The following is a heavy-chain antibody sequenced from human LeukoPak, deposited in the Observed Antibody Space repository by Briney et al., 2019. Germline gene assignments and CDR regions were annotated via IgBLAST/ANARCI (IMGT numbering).Heavy chain of an antibody. CDR3: AREAITIFGLVRTQTTKGPHRFDP. Sequence: ASVKVSCKASGYTFTSYHMHWVRQAPGQGLEWMGIINPSGGSTNYAQRFRGRVTMARDMSTGTVYMELSSLTSEDTAVYYCAREAITIFGLVRTQTTKGPHRFDPWGQGTLVTVSS. V-gene: IGHV1-46*01. CDR1: GYTFTSYH. J-gene: IGHJ5*02. D-gene: IGHD3-3*01. CDR2: INPSGGST.